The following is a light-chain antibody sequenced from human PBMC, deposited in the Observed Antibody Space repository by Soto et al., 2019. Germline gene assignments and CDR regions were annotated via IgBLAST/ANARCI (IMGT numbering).Light chain of an antibody. V-gene: IGLV1-40*01. Sequence: QSVLTQPPSVSGAPGQRVTISCTGSSSNIGAGYDVHWYQQLPGTAPKLLIYGNSNRPSGVPDRFSGSKPGTSASLAITVLQAEDEADYYCQSYDSSLSGYYVFGTGTKATVL. CDR1: SSNIGAGYD. CDR3: QSYDSSLSGYYV. CDR2: GNS. J-gene: IGLJ1*01.